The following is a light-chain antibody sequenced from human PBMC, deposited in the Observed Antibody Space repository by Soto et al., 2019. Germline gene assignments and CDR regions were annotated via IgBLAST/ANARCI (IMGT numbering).Light chain of an antibody. CDR3: SSYGGSNTVV. CDR2: EVS. J-gene: IGLJ2*01. V-gene: IGLV2-8*01. Sequence: QSALTQPPSASGSPGQSVTISCTGSSSDVGGYNYVSWYQQHPGKAPKLMFYEVSKRPSGVSDRLSGSKSGNTASLTVSGLQAEDEADYYCSSYGGSNTVVFGGGTKLTVL. CDR1: SSDVGGYNY.